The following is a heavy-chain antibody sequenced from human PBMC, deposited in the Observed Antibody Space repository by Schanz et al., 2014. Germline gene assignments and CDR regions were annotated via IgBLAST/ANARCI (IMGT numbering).Heavy chain of an antibody. V-gene: IGHV3-23*01. J-gene: IGHJ4*02. CDR2: IGGSGDST. D-gene: IGHD3-9*01. CDR3: AKHVRSLTGNDY. Sequence: EVHLLESGGGLVQPGGSLRLSCAASGFTFSNHALSWVRQAPGKGLEWVSGIGGSGDSTLYADSVKGRFIISRDNSKNTLYLQVNSLRAEDTAVYYCAKHVRSLTGNDYWGQGTLVTVSS. CDR1: GFTFSNHA.